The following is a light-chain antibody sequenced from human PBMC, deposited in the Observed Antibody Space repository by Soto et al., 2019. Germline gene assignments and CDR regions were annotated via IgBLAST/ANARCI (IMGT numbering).Light chain of an antibody. V-gene: IGKV3-15*01. CDR3: QQYKRWPLT. Sequence: EIEMTQSPATLSVSPGERATLTCWASQSVDTRLAWYQQKPGQAPRRLVYGASTRATGIPSRFSGSGSGTEFTLTISSLQSEDFAVYSCQQYKRWPLTFGGGTKVELK. CDR1: QSVDTR. J-gene: IGKJ4*01. CDR2: GAS.